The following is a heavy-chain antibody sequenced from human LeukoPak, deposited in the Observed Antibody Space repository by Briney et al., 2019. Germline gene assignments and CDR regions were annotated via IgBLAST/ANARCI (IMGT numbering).Heavy chain of an antibody. CDR2: ITGSGTST. CDR1: KFVFSDYV. J-gene: IGHJ3*02. CDR3: ARDKSGWIAPADGDAFDI. Sequence: PGGSLRLSCAGSKFVFSDYVMSWVRQAPGKGLEWVSTITGSGTSTYYADSVKGRFTISRDNSQNTLHLQMNSLRAEDTAIYYCARDKSGWIAPADGDAFDIWGQGTMVTVSS. V-gene: IGHV3-23*01. D-gene: IGHD2-21*01.